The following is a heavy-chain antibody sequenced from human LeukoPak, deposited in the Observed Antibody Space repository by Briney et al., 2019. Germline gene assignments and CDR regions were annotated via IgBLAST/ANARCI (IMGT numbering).Heavy chain of an antibody. CDR2: IYYSGST. V-gene: IGHV4-39*01. J-gene: IGHJ6*02. Sequence: SSETLSLTCTVSGGSISSRSYYWGWIRQPPGKGLEWIGSIYYSGSTYYNPSLKSRVTISVGTSKNQFSPKLSSVTAADTAVYYCARAGDYYYGMDVWGQGTTVTVSS. CDR1: GGSISSRSYY. D-gene: IGHD3-10*01. CDR3: ARAGDYYYGMDV.